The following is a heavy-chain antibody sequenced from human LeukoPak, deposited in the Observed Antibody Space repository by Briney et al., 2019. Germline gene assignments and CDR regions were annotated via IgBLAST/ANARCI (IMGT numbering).Heavy chain of an antibody. D-gene: IGHD2-21*02. CDR3: ARDYCGGDCYVDY. Sequence: PGGSLRLSCSASGFTFNNYAMHWVRQAPGKGLEYVSAVSSDGGTTYYADSVKGRFTISRDKSKNTLYLQMNNLRTEDTAVYYCARDYCGGDCYVDYWGQGTLVTVSS. CDR1: GFTFNNYA. J-gene: IGHJ4*02. V-gene: IGHV3-64*04. CDR2: VSSDGGTT.